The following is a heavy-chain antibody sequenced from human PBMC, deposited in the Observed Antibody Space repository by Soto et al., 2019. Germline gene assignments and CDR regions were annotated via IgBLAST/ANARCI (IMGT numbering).Heavy chain of an antibody. D-gene: IGHD6-13*01. J-gene: IGHJ3*02. Sequence: HPGGSLRLSCAASGFTFSSYAMSWVRQAPGKGLEWVSAISGSGGSTYYADFVKGRFTISRDNSKNTLYLQMNSLRAEDTAVYYCAKTLRYSSSFRGAFDIWGQGTMVTVSS. CDR2: ISGSGGST. V-gene: IGHV3-23*01. CDR1: GFTFSSYA. CDR3: AKTLRYSSSFRGAFDI.